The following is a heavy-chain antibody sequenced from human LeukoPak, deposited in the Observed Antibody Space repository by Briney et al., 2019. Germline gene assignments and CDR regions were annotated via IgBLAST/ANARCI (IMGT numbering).Heavy chain of an antibody. CDR2: IYTSGST. V-gene: IGHV4-4*07. CDR1: GGSISSYY. Sequence: PSETLSLTCTVSGGSISSYYWSWIRQPAGKGLEWIGRIYTSGSTNYNPSLKSRVTISVDTSKNQFSLKLSSVTAADTAVYYCARVRDFWSGRYYFDYWGQGTLVTVSS. J-gene: IGHJ4*02. D-gene: IGHD3-3*01. CDR3: ARVRDFWSGRYYFDY.